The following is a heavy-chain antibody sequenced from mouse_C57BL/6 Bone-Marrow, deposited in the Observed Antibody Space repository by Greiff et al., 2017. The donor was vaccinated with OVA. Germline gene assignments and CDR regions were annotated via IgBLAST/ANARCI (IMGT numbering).Heavy chain of an antibody. V-gene: IGHV5-6*02. J-gene: IGHJ2*01. CDR2: ISSGGSYT. D-gene: IGHD2-5*01. CDR1: GFTFSSYG. Sequence: DVMLVESGGDLVKPGGSLKLSCAASGFTFSSYGMSWVRQTPDKRLEWVATISSGGSYTYYPDSVKGRFTISRDNAKNTLYLQMSSLKSEDTAMYYSARPYYSNYYFDYWGQGTTLTVSS. CDR3: ARPYYSNYYFDY.